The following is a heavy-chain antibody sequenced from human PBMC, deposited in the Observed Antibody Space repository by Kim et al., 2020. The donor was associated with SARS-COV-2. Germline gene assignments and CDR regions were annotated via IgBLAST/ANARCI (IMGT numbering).Heavy chain of an antibody. CDR3: AGHASGSRGGGY. Sequence: SETLSLTCAVYSASFSDYSWIWIRQLPGKGLEWIGEINHSGSQKYNPSLKSRVTISVDTSKRKFSLKLTSVTAADTAIYYCAGHASGSRGGGYWGRGT. V-gene: IGHV4-34*01. D-gene: IGHD3-10*01. CDR1: SASFSDYS. J-gene: IGHJ1*01. CDR2: INHSGSQ.